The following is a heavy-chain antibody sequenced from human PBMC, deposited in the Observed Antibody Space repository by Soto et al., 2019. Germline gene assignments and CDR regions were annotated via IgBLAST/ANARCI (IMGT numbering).Heavy chain of an antibody. J-gene: IGHJ6*02. V-gene: IGHV4-34*01. CDR3: ARGEYSSSWFSTRYYYGMDV. CDR1: GGSFSGYY. CDR2: INHSGST. D-gene: IGHD6-13*01. Sequence: SETLSLTCAVYGGSFSGYYWSWIRQPPGKVLEWIGEINHSGSTNYNPSLKSRVTISVDTSKNQFSLKLSSVTAADTAVYYCARGEYSSSWFSTRYYYGMDVWGQGTTVNVSS.